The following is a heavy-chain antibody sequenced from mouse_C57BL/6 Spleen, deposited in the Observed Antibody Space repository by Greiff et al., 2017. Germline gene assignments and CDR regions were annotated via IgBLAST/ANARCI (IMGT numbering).Heavy chain of an antibody. CDR2: INYDGSST. V-gene: IGHV5-16*01. Sequence: EVKLVESEGGLVQPGSSMKLSCTASGFTFSDYYMAWVRQVPEKGLEWVANINYDGSSTYYLDSLKSRFIISRDNAKNILYLQMSSLKSEDTATYYCAREGTGYFDVWRTGTTVTASS. J-gene: IGHJ1*03. D-gene: IGHD4-1*01. CDR3: AREGTGYFDV. CDR1: GFTFSDYY.